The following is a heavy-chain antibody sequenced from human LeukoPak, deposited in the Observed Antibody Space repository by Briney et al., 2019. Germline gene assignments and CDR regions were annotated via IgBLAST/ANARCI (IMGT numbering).Heavy chain of an antibody. CDR3: ARDWPYNWSNNWFDP. V-gene: IGHV1-18*01. CDR2: ISAYNGNT. Sequence: ASVKVSCKTSGYTFTSYDINWVRQATGQGLEWMGWISAYNGNTNYAQKLQGRVTMTTDTSTSTAYMELRSLRSDDTAVYYCARDWPYNWSNNWFDPWGQGTLVTVSS. D-gene: IGHD1-20*01. J-gene: IGHJ5*02. CDR1: GYTFTSYD.